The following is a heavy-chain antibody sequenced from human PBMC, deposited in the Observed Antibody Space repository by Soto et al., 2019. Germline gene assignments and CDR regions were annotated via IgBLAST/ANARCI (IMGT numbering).Heavy chain of an antibody. CDR2: ISYDGSNK. V-gene: IGHV3-30*18. CDR3: AKDFGTDGGDDYDFWSGQRDFYYYYGMDV. CDR1: GFTFSSYG. D-gene: IGHD3-3*01. J-gene: IGHJ6*02. Sequence: AGGSLRLSCAASGFTFSSYGMHWVRQAPGKGLEWVAVISYDGSNKYYADSVKGRFTISRDNSKNTLYLQMNSLRAEDTAVYYCAKDFGTDGGDDYDFWSGQRDFYYYYGMDVWGQGTTVTVSS.